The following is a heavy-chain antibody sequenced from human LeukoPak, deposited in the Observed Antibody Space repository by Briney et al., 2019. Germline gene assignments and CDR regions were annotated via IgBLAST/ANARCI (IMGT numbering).Heavy chain of an antibody. J-gene: IGHJ4*02. Sequence: TGGSLRLSCAASGFTVSSNYMXXVXXXXXXGLXXVSVIYSGXXXXXXXSVKXXXXXXRDNSKNTLYLQMNSLRAEDTAVYYCATRDFFDYWGQGTLVTVSS. CDR1: GFTVSSNY. V-gene: IGHV3-53*01. CDR2: IYSGXXX. CDR3: ATRDFFDY.